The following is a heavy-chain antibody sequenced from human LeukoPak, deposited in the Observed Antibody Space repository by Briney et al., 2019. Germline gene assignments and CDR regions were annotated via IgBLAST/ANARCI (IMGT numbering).Heavy chain of an antibody. CDR1: GYTLTELS. CDR2: FDPGDGET. CDR3: ATEYYYDTRDALDI. Sequence: KPGASVKVSCKVSGYTLTELSMHWVRQAPGKGLEWMGGFDPGDGETIYAQKFQGRVTMTEDTSTDTAYMELSSLRSEDTAVYYCATEYYYDTRDALDIWGQGTMVTVSS. J-gene: IGHJ3*02. V-gene: IGHV1-24*01. D-gene: IGHD3-22*01.